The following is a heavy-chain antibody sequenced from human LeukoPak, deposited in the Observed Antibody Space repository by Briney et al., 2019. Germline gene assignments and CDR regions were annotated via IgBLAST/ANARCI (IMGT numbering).Heavy chain of an antibody. D-gene: IGHD6-6*01. CDR1: GYNFASYW. CDR2: TNPGDSDT. V-gene: IGHV5-51*01. J-gene: IGHJ4*02. CDR3: ARHKREGTSSDRTLDY. Sequence: EESLKISCKGSGYNFASYWIGWVRQMPGKGLEWMGITNPGDSDTRYSPSFQGQVTISADKSISTAYLQWSSLKASDTAMYYCARHKREGTSSDRTLDYWGQGTLVTVSS.